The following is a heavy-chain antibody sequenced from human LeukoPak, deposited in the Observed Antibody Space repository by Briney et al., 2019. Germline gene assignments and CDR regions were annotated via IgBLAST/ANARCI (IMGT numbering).Heavy chain of an antibody. J-gene: IGHJ4*02. CDR2: ITTNTGNP. CDR3: ARDAAAGKFDY. Sequence: ASVKVSCKGSGYTFTSYTINWVRQAPGQGLEWMGWITTNTGNPTYAQGFTGRFVFSLDTSVNTASLQISSLKAEDTAVYYGARDAAAGKFDYWGQGTLVTVSS. CDR1: GYTFTSYT. V-gene: IGHV7-4-1*02. D-gene: IGHD2-15*01.